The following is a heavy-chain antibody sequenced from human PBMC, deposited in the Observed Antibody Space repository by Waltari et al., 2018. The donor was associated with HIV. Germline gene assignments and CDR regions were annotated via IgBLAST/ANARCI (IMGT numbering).Heavy chain of an antibody. D-gene: IGHD4-17*01. CDR3: TATVTTRGTFDY. CDR2: ISRSSDYI. CDR1: GFSSSRSA. Sequence: EVQLVASGGGLAKPGGSRRLSCAASGFSSSRSAMNWVRQAPGKGLEWIAYISRSSDYIYYADSIKGRFTISRDNAKNSVFLHMDNLRDVDTAVYYCTATVTTRGTFDYWGQGTAVPVS. J-gene: IGHJ4*02. V-gene: IGHV3-21*01.